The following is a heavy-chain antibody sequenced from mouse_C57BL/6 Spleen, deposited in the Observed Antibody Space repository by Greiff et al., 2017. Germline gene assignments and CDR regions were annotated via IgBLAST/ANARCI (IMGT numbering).Heavy chain of an antibody. CDR3: ARHVYFDY. CDR2: FYPGSGSI. V-gene: IGHV1-62-2*01. Sequence: VQLKESGAELVKPGASVKLSCKASGYTFTEYTIHWVKQRSGQGLEWIGWFYPGSGSIKYNEKFKDEATLTADNSSSTVYMELSRLTSEDSAVXCSARHVYFDYWGQGTTLTVSS. J-gene: IGHJ2*01. CDR1: GYTFTEYT.